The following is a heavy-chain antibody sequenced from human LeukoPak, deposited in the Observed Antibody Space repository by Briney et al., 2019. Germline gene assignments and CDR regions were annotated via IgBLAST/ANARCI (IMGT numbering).Heavy chain of an antibody. V-gene: IGHV4-4*07. CDR1: GGSINGYF. Sequence: SETLSLTCTVSGGSINGYFCTWLRQSAGAGLECIGRIHTSGTTYYSPSLKSRVSMSVDTSNNKFSLRLNSVTAADTAVYYCARDPAGHGRYFDYWGQGALVTVSS. D-gene: IGHD1-14*01. J-gene: IGHJ4*02. CDR3: ARDPAGHGRYFDY. CDR2: IHTSGTT.